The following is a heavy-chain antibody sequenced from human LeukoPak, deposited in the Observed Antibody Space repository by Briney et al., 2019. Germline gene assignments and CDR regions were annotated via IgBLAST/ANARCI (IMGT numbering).Heavy chain of an antibody. CDR3: AKGFYDNSASGVFDI. CDR1: GFSFSSYA. J-gene: IGHJ3*02. Sequence: GRSLRLSCAASGFSFSSYAMHWVRQAPGKGLEWVVVTLYDGSNKYYADSVKGRFTISRDNSKNTLYLQMNSLRAEDTAVYYCAKGFYDNSASGVFDIWGQGTMVTVSS. D-gene: IGHD3-22*01. V-gene: IGHV3-30*04. CDR2: TLYDGSNK.